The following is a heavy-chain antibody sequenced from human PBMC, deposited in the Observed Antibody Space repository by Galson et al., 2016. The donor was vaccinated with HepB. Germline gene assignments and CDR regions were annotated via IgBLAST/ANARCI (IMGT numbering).Heavy chain of an antibody. Sequence: SLRLSCATSGVTVGNDYMTWVRQAPGKGLEWVSLIYLDANSYYADSVKARFTISRDTPKNTLYLKMNNLRVEDTALYFCAPVGGSSYGPRTDPFDIWGQGTKVTVSS. CDR3: APVGGSSYGPRTDPFDI. CDR1: GVTVGNDY. V-gene: IGHV3-53*01. CDR2: IYLDANS. D-gene: IGHD5-18*01. J-gene: IGHJ3*02.